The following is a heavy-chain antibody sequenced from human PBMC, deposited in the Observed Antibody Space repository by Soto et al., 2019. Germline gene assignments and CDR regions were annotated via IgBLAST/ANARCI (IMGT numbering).Heavy chain of an antibody. CDR3: VRDRSSSAGWFDP. V-gene: IGHV6-1*01. Sequence: TLSLTCAISGDSVSSYSAAWNWLRQSPSGGLEWLGRTYYRSRFFSDYAESVKSRIIINPDTSKNQFSLQLKSVTPEDTAVYYCVRDRSSSAGWFDPWGQGTPVTVS. J-gene: IGHJ5*02. CDR1: GDSVSSYSAA. D-gene: IGHD3-22*01. CDR2: TYYRSRFFS.